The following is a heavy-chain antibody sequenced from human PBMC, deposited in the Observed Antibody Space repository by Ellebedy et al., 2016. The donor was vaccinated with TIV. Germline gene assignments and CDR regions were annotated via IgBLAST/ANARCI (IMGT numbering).Heavy chain of an antibody. D-gene: IGHD1-7*01. Sequence: GSLRLSCNVSGGSISSYYWSWIRQPPGKGLEWIGNFYYSGSTNYNPSLKSRVTISADTSKNQFSLKLSSVTAADTAVYYCARRLELGSYFDYWGQGTLVTVSS. CDR3: ARRLELGSYFDY. V-gene: IGHV4-59*01. J-gene: IGHJ4*02. CDR1: GGSISSYY. CDR2: FYYSGST.